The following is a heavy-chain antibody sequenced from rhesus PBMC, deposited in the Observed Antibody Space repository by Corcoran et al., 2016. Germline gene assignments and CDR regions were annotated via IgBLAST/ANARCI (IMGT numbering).Heavy chain of an antibody. Sequence: QVTLKESGPALVKPTQTLTLTCILSGFSLNTTGMGVGWYRQPPGKPLEWLAHINWDDDKRLSTSLKSRLTISKDTSKNQVVLTMTNMDPVDTATYYCTRYLRSNFYFDYWGQGVLVTVSS. D-gene: IGHD2-15*01. J-gene: IGHJ4*01. CDR3: TRYLRSNFYFDY. V-gene: IGHV2-1*01. CDR1: GFSLNTTGMG. CDR2: INWDDDK.